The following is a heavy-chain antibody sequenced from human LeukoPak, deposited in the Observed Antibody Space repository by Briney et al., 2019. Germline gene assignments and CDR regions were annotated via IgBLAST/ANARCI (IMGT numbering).Heavy chain of an antibody. Sequence: PSETLSLTCSVYGGSVGSYYWSWIRQPAGKGLEWIGRIYTSVSTNYNPSLRSRATISVDKSKSQFSLKLTSVTAADTAVYYCARDLSYCSSTRCYAPYYFDYWGQGTLVTVSS. J-gene: IGHJ4*02. V-gene: IGHV4-4*07. CDR3: ARDLSYCSSTRCYAPYYFDY. CDR1: GGSVGSYY. D-gene: IGHD2-2*01. CDR2: IYTSVST.